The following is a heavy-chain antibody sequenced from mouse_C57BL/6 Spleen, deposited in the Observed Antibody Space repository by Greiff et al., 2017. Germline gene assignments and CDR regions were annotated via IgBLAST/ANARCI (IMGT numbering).Heavy chain of an antibody. CDR1: GYAFRSYW. CDR2: IYPGDGDT. CDR3: ARGNDYDGSWFAY. Sequence: VQLQESGAELVKPGASVKISCKASGYAFRSYWMNWVKQRPGKGLEWIGQIYPGDGDTNYNGKFKGKATLTADKSSSTAYMQLSSLTSEDSAVYFCARGNDYDGSWFAYWGQGTLVTVSA. D-gene: IGHD2-4*01. J-gene: IGHJ3*01. V-gene: IGHV1-80*01.